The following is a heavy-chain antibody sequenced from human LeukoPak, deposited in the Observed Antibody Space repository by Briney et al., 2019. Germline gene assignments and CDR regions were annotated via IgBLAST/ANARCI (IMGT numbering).Heavy chain of an antibody. J-gene: IGHJ4*02. CDR1: GFTFKRSA. Sequence: ASVNVSCKASGFTFKRSAVQWVRQARGQRLEWIGWIVVGSGNTNYAQKFQERVTITRDMSTNTAYMELSNLRSEDTAVYYCAAWLRFLEWPRIDYWGQGILVTVSS. CDR2: IVVGSGNT. D-gene: IGHD3-3*01. CDR3: AAWLRFLEWPRIDY. V-gene: IGHV1-58*01.